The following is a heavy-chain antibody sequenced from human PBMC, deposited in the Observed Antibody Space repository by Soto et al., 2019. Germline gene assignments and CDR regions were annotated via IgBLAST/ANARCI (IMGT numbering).Heavy chain of an antibody. CDR1: GGSILNGGHY. D-gene: IGHD6-6*01. CDR2: IFFSGNT. Sequence: PSETLSLTCTVSGGSILNGGHYWTWIRQHPGKSLEWIGRIFFSGNTHYNPALKSRVTTSIDTSKNQFSLKLRSVTAADTAVYYCARGNVAARLPEYWGQGTLVTVSS. V-gene: IGHV4-39*07. J-gene: IGHJ4*02. CDR3: ARGNVAARLPEY.